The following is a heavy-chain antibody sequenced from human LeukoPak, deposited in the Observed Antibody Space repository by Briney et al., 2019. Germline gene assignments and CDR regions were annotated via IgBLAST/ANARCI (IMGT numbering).Heavy chain of an antibody. CDR1: GYTFTSYY. Sequence: ASVTVSCKASGYTFTSYYMHWVRQAPGKGLEWMGIINPSGGSTNYAQKFQGRVTMTRDTSTSTVYMELSSLRSEDTAVYYCASSESGYDPSFDYWGQGTLVTVSS. CDR3: ASSESGYDPSFDY. D-gene: IGHD5-12*01. CDR2: INPSGGST. J-gene: IGHJ4*02. V-gene: IGHV1-46*01.